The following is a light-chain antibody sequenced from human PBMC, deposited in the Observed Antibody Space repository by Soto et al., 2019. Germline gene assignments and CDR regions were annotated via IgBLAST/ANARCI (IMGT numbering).Light chain of an antibody. CDR1: SSNIGSNT. Sequence: QAVVTQPPSASGTPGQRVTISCSGSSSNIGSNTVNWYQQLPRTAPKLLIYTNNHRPSGVPDRFSGSKSVPSASLAISGLQSDDEADYYRAAWDDSLSGPVFGVGTKVNVL. CDR2: TNN. V-gene: IGLV1-44*01. J-gene: IGLJ2*01. CDR3: AAWDDSLSGPV.